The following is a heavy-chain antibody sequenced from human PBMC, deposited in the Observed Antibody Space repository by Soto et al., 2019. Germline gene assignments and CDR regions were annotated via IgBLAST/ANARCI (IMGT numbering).Heavy chain of an antibody. D-gene: IGHD3-22*01. J-gene: IGHJ6*02. Sequence: SETLSLTCTVSGVSISSYYWSWIRQPPGKGLEWIGYIFYTGSTDYNPSLKSRVTMSVDTSKNQFSLKLSSVTAADTAMYYCARVRPSIVGASMDVWGQGTTVTVSS. CDR2: IFYTGST. CDR1: GVSISSYY. V-gene: IGHV4-59*01. CDR3: ARVRPSIVGASMDV.